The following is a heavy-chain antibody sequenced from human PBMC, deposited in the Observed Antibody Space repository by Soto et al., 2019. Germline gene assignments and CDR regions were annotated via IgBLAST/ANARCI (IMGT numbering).Heavy chain of an antibody. V-gene: IGHV3-23*01. Sequence: GGSLRLSCAASGFTFSSYAMSWVRQAPGKGLEWVSAISGSGGSTYYADSVKGRFTISRDNSKNTLYLQMNSLRAEDTAVYYCAKDPPYYDILTGYYRSYFDYWGQGTLVTVSS. CDR3: AKDPPYYDILTGYYRSYFDY. D-gene: IGHD3-9*01. J-gene: IGHJ4*02. CDR2: ISGSGGST. CDR1: GFTFSSYA.